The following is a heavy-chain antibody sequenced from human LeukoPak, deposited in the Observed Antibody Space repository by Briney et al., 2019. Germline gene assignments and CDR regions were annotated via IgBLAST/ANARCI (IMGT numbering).Heavy chain of an antibody. V-gene: IGHV4-61*08. J-gene: IGHJ6*02. CDR2: IYYSGST. CDR3: ARHYYYYGMDV. CDR1: GGSISSGDYY. Sequence: SQTLSLTCTVSGGSISSGDYYWSWLRQPPGKGLEWIGYIYYSGSTNYNPSLKSRVTISVDTSKNQFSLKLSSVTAADTAVYYCARHYYYYGMDVWGQGTTVTVSS.